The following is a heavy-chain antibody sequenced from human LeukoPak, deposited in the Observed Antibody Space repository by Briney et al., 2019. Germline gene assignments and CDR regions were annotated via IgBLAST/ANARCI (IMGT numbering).Heavy chain of an antibody. V-gene: IGHV1-8*02. CDR3: ARRPLYYYDSSGPPVDY. CDR1: GYTFTSYD. Sequence: ASVKVSCKASGYTFTSYDINWMRQATAQGLEWMGWMNPNSGSTGYAQQFQGRVTMTRNTSISTAYMELSSLRSEDTAVYYCARRPLYYYDSSGPPVDYWGQGTLVTVSS. J-gene: IGHJ4*02. CDR2: MNPNSGST. D-gene: IGHD3-22*01.